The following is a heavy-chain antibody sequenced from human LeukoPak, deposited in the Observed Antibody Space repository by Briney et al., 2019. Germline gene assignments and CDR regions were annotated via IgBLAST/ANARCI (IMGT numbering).Heavy chain of an antibody. CDR2: IDYTGNT. Sequence: SETLSLTCTVSGYSVSSGYYWGWVRQPPGKGLEWIGTIDYTGNTYYNPSLKSRATMSIDTSKNQFSLTLSPVTAADTAVYYCAREYTLYISGWFIDYWAREPWSPSPQ. CDR1: GYSVSSGYY. CDR3: AREYTLYISGWFIDY. J-gene: IGHJ4*02. D-gene: IGHD6-19*01. V-gene: IGHV4-38-2*02.